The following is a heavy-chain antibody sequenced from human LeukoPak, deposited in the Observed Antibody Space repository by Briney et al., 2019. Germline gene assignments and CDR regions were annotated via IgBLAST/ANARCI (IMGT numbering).Heavy chain of an antibody. CDR3: APGSGSYCYYYYGMDV. CDR1: GFTFSSYE. D-gene: IGHD3-10*01. Sequence: GGSLRLSCAASGFTFSSYEMNWVRQAPGKGLEWVSYISSSGSTIYYADSVKGRFTISRDNAKNSLYLQMNSLRAEDTAVYYCAPGSGSYCYYYYGMDVWGRGTTVTVSS. V-gene: IGHV3-48*03. J-gene: IGHJ6*04. CDR2: ISSSGSTI.